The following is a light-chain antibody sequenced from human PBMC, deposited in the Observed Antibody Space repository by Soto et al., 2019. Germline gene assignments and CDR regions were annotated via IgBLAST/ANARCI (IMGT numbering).Light chain of an antibody. V-gene: IGLV1-40*01. CDR3: SSYSTTTSPHVL. CDR1: NSNIGAGFA. J-gene: IGLJ2*01. CDR2: GNN. Sequence: QSVLTQPPSVSGAPGQRVTISCTGSNSNIGAGFAVHWYQQLPGTAPKLLIHGNNNRPSGVPDRFSGSKSDTSASLAITGLQAEDEADYYCSSYSTTTSPHVLFGGGTKLTVL.